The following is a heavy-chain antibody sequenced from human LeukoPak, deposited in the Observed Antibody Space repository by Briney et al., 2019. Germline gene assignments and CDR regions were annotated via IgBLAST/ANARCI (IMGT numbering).Heavy chain of an antibody. Sequence: PSETLSLTCTVSGGSISSYYWSWIRQPPGKGLEWIGYIYYSGSTNYNPSLKSRVTISVDTSKNQFSLKLSSVTAADTAVYYCARSPGRTSLNFDYWGQGTLVTVSS. D-gene: IGHD3-10*01. CDR2: IYYSGST. J-gene: IGHJ4*02. V-gene: IGHV4-59*01. CDR3: ARSPGRTSLNFDY. CDR1: GGSISSYY.